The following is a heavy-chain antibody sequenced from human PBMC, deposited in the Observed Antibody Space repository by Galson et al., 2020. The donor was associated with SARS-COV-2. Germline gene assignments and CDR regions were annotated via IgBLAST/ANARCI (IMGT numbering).Heavy chain of an antibody. V-gene: IGHV3-30*18. CDR3: AKDRSTFVVVTATFDD. J-gene: IGHJ4*02. CDR2: ISDDGSKK. D-gene: IGHD2-21*02. CDR1: GFTISSYG. Sequence: GESLKISCAASGFTISSYGMHWVRQAPGKGLEWVAVISDDGSKKYYGDSVKGRFTISRDNSKNTLYLQMNSLRVEDTAVYYCAKDRSTFVVVTATFDDWGQGTLVTVSS.